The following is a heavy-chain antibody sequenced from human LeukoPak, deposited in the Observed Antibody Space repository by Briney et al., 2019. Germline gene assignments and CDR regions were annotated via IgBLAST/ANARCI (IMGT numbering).Heavy chain of an antibody. D-gene: IGHD3-9*01. CDR1: GNYW. V-gene: IGHV3-74*01. CDR2: INSDGSWT. Sequence: GGSLRLSCAASGNYWMHWVRQAPGKGLVWVSHINSDGSWTSYADSVKGRFTISKDNAKNTVYLQMNSLRAEDTAVYYCAKVLSPRLRYFDWLQYRYYFDYWGQGTLVTVSS. CDR3: AKVLSPRLRYFDWLQYRYYFDY. J-gene: IGHJ4*02.